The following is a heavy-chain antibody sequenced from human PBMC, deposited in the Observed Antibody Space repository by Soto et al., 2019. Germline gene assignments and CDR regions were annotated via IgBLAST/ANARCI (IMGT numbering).Heavy chain of an antibody. D-gene: IGHD3-22*01. CDR3: VRGGNPYHYATSGPGTFDK. Sequence: PSETLSLTCTVSGDSVSGGDSYWSWIRQPPGKALEWIGYTSFSGYTSYTPSLKSRVTISVDMSKSQFSLRLTSVTAADTAIYYCVRGGNPYHYATSGPGTFDKWGQGTLVTVSS. CDR2: TSFSGYT. J-gene: IGHJ4*02. CDR1: GDSVSGGDSY. V-gene: IGHV4-30-4*01.